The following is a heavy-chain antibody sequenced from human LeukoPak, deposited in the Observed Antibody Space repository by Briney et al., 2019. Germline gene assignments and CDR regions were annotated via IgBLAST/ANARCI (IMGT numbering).Heavy chain of an antibody. CDR1: GGSISSYY. V-gene: IGHV4-59*01. D-gene: IGHD7-27*01. J-gene: IGHJ6*02. CDR2: IYYSGST. Sequence: SETLSLTCTVSGGSISSYYWSWIRQPPGKGLEWIGYIYYSGSTNYNPSLKSRVTISVDTSKNQFSLKLSSVTAADTAVYYCARALFSLGNYYYYYGMDVWGQGTMVTVSS. CDR3: ARALFSLGNYYYYYGMDV.